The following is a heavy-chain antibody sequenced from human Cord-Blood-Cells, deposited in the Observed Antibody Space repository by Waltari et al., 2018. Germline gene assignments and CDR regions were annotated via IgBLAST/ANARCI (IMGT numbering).Heavy chain of an antibody. CDR3: ARALRGSSSHYGMDV. CDR2: IKQDGSEK. V-gene: IGHV3-7*01. D-gene: IGHD2-15*01. CDR1: GLTFSSSW. Sequence: EVQMVESGGGLVQPGGSLRRSCAASGLTFSSSWTSWVRQAPGKGLEWVANIKQDGSEKYYVDSVKGRFTISRDNAKNSLYLQMNSLRAEDTAVYYCARALRGSSSHYGMDVWGQGTTVTVSS. J-gene: IGHJ6*02.